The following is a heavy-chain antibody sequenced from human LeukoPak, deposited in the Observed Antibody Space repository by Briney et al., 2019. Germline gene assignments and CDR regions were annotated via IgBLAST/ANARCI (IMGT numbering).Heavy chain of an antibody. D-gene: IGHD3-3*01. Sequence: GGSLRLSCAASGFTFDDYAMHWVRQAPGQGLEWVSSISLDSGSIAYADSVKGRFTISRDNAKNSLFLQMNSLRAEDTAVYYCARAASTLFGVLIIAAFDIWGQGTVVTVSS. CDR3: ARAASTLFGVLIIAAFDI. V-gene: IGHV3-9*01. CDR1: GFTFDDYA. CDR2: ISLDSGSI. J-gene: IGHJ3*02.